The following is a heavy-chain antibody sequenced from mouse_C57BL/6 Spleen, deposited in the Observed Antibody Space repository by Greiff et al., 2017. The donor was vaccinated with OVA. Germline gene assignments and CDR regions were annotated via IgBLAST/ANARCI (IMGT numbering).Heavy chain of an antibody. Sequence: VQLQQPGAELVKPGASVKLSCKASGYTFTSYWMHWVKQRPGQGLEWIGMIHPNSGSTNYNEKFKGKATLTVDKSSSTAYMQLSSLTSEDSAVYDCARWGDYDWYFDVWGTGTTVTVSS. CDR1: GYTFTSYW. J-gene: IGHJ1*03. V-gene: IGHV1-64*01. CDR2: IHPNSGST. D-gene: IGHD2-4*01. CDR3: ARWGDYDWYFDV.